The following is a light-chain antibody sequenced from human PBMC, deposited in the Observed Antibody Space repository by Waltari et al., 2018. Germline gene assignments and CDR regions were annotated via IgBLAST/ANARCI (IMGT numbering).Light chain of an antibody. CDR1: SSDVGSYNL. Sequence: QSALTQPASVSGSPGQSITISCTATSSDVGSYNLVSWYQQHPGKAPKLLIYEVSKRPSGVSNRFSGSKSGNTASLTISGLQAEDEADYYCCSYAGSFVVFGGGTKLTVL. V-gene: IGLV2-23*02. CDR3: CSYAGSFVV. J-gene: IGLJ2*01. CDR2: EVS.